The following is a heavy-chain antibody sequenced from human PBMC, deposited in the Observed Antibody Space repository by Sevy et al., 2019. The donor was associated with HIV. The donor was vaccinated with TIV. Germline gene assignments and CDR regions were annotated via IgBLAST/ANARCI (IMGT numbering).Heavy chain of an antibody. D-gene: IGHD3-22*01. CDR2: FDPEDGET. J-gene: IGHJ4*02. CDR3: ASGREYYYGNSGYFDY. Sequence: ASVKVSCKVSGYTLTKLSMHWVRQAPGKGLEWMGGFDPEDGETIYAQKFQDRITMTEDTSTDTAYMELNSLRSEDTAVYYCASGREYYYGNSGYFDYWGQGTLLTVSS. V-gene: IGHV1-24*01. CDR1: GYTLTKLS.